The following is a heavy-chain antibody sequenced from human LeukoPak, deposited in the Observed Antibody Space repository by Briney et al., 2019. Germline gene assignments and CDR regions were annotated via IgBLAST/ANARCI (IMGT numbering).Heavy chain of an antibody. Sequence: SETLSLTCTVSGGSISSSSYYWGWIRQPPGKGLGWIGSIYYSGSTYYNPSLKSRVTISVDTSKNQFSLKLSSVTAADTAVYYCARGLAYYYDSSGYPIFDYWGQGTLVTVSS. J-gene: IGHJ4*02. CDR3: ARGLAYYYDSSGYPIFDY. V-gene: IGHV4-39*01. CDR1: GGSISSSSYY. CDR2: IYYSGST. D-gene: IGHD3-22*01.